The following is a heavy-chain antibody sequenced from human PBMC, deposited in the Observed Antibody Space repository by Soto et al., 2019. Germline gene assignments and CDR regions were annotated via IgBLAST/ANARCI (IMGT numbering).Heavy chain of an antibody. V-gene: IGHV3-23*01. J-gene: IGHJ5*02. CDR1: GFTFSSYA. Sequence: GGSLRLSCAASGFTFSSYAMSWVRQAPGKGLEWVSAISGSGGSTYYADSVKGRFTISKDNSKNTLYLQMNSLRAEDTAVYYCAKDYGPPLRFLEWLLPNWFDPWGQGTLVTVSS. CDR3: AKDYGPPLRFLEWLLPNWFDP. CDR2: ISGSGGST. D-gene: IGHD3-3*01.